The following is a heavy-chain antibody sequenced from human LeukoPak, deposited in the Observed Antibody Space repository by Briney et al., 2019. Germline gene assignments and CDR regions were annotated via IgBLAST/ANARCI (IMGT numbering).Heavy chain of an antibody. D-gene: IGHD3-22*01. CDR3: AKDDDSSGYYYRTFDY. Sequence: GGXLRLSCAASGFTFSSYAMSWVRQAPGKGLEWVSDISGSGGSTYYADSVKGRFTISRDNSKNTLYLQMNSLRAEDTAVYYCAKDDDSSGYYYRTFDYWGQGTLVTVSS. V-gene: IGHV3-23*01. CDR1: GFTFSSYA. CDR2: ISGSGGST. J-gene: IGHJ4*02.